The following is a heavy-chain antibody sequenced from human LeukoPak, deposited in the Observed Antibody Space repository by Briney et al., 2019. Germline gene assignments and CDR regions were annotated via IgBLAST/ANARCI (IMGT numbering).Heavy chain of an antibody. CDR2: IRWNSGSI. Sequence: GRSLRLSCAASGFTFVDDAMDGVREAPGKGLEGVSGIRWNSGSIGYADSVKGRFTISRDNAKDSLYLQMNSLRVEDMALYYCAKGGEMATIGGYFDYWGQGTLGTVSS. V-gene: IGHV3-9*03. J-gene: IGHJ4*02. CDR3: AKGGEMATIGGYFDY. D-gene: IGHD5-24*01. CDR1: GFTFVDDA.